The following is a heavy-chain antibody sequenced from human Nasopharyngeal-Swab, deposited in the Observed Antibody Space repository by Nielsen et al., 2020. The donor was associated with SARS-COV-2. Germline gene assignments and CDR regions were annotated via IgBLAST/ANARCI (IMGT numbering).Heavy chain of an antibody. CDR1: GFTFSSYS. CDR3: ARADAFDI. V-gene: IGHV3-21*01. J-gene: IGHJ3*02. CDR2: ISSSSSYI. Sequence: ESLKISCAASGFTFSSYSMNWVRQAPGKGLEWVSSISSSSSYIYYADSVKGRFTISRDNAKNSLYLQMNSLRAEDTAVYYCARADAFDIWGQGTMVTVSS.